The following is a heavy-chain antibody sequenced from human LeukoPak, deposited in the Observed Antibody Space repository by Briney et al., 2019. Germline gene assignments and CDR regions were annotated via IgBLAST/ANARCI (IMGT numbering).Heavy chain of an antibody. D-gene: IGHD3-22*01. CDR2: IYYSGGT. Sequence: PSETLSLTCTVSGGSISSGGYYWSWIRQHPGKGLEWIGYIYYSGGTYYNPSLKSRVTISVDTPKNQFSLKLSSVTAADTAVYYCARAEGSSGYYYGYWGQGTLVTVSS. V-gene: IGHV4-31*03. J-gene: IGHJ4*02. CDR3: ARAEGSSGYYYGY. CDR1: GGSISSGGYY.